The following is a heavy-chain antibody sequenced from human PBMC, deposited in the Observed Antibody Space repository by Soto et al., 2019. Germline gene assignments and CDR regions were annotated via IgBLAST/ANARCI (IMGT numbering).Heavy chain of an antibody. CDR3: ARDHINGWKFDY. CDR1: GFTFRNYW. V-gene: IGHV3-7*01. J-gene: IGHJ4*02. D-gene: IGHD6-19*01. Sequence: PGGSLRLSCAASGFTFRNYWMSGFRQGXGKGXXRVANXKQDGSQNYYVDSVKGRFTTSRDNTKNSFYLQMNSLRAEDTAVYYCARDHINGWKFDYWGRGTLVTVSS. CDR2: XKQDGSQN.